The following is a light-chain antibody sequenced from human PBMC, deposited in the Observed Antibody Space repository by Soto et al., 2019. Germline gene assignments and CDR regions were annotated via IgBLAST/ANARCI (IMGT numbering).Light chain of an antibody. Sequence: EIVLTQSPGTLSLSPGERATLSCRASQSVRSNLAWYQQRPGQPPRLLISGTSNRATGIPDRFSGSGSGRDFTLTISRLEPEDFAVYFCQQFGNSPWTFGQGTKVDIK. V-gene: IGKV3-20*01. J-gene: IGKJ1*01. CDR3: QQFGNSPWT. CDR1: QSVRSN. CDR2: GTS.